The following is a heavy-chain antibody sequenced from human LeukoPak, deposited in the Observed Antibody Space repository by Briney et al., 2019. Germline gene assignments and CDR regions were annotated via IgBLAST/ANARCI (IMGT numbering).Heavy chain of an antibody. D-gene: IGHD3-10*01. CDR3: ARSTMVRGMSS. J-gene: IGHJ5*02. CDR1: GGSISSGGYS. V-gene: IGHV4-30-2*01. CDR2: ISHSGST. Sequence: SETLSLTCAVSGGSISSGGYSWSWIRQPPGQGLEWIGYISHSGSTFYNPSLKSRVTISVDRSKNQFSLKLSSVTAADTAVYYCARSTMVRGMSSWGQGTLVTVSS.